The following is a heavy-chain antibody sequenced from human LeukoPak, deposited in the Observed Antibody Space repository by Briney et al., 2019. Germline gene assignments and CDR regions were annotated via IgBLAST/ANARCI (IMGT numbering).Heavy chain of an antibody. J-gene: IGHJ4*02. CDR1: GGSISTYY. CDR2: IHHSGTT. Sequence: PSETLSLTCTVSGGSISTYYWSWIRQPPGKGLEWIGYIHHSGTTNYNPSLKSRVTISVDTSNDQISLNLKSVTAADTAVYYCARGGFDSSTYYNYFDSWGQGTLVTVSS. CDR3: ARGGFDSSTYYNYFDS. V-gene: IGHV4-59*01. D-gene: IGHD3-22*01.